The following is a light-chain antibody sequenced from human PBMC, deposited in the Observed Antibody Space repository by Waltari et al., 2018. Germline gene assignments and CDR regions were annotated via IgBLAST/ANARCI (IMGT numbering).Light chain of an antibody. CDR3: QQSYSTPLT. J-gene: IGKJ4*01. Sequence: DIQMTQSPSSLSASVGDRVNITCRASQRVDNYLNWYHQKPGKAPNLLIYGASTLQSGVPSRVSGSGSGTDFTLSISNLQPEDCATYYCQQSYSTPLTFGGGTKVELK. V-gene: IGKV1-39*01. CDR1: QRVDNY. CDR2: GAS.